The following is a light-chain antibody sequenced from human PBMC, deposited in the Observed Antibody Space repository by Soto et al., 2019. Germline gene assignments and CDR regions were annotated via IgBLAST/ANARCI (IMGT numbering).Light chain of an antibody. CDR3: SSYTSTATRV. J-gene: IGLJ3*02. Sequence: QSALTQPASVSGSPGQSITISCTGTSSDVGSYDLVSWYRQHPGKAPKLMIYEDSERPSGVSNRFSGSKSGNTASLTISGLQAEDEADYYCSSYTSTATRVFGGGTKLTVL. CDR2: EDS. CDR1: SSDVGSYDL. V-gene: IGLV2-14*02.